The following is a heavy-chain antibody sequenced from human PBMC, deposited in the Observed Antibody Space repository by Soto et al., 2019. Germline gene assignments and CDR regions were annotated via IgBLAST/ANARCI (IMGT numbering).Heavy chain of an antibody. J-gene: IGHJ4*02. CDR3: AKGTPIYSSGWYDYFDY. CDR1: GFTFSSYA. V-gene: IGHV3-23*01. D-gene: IGHD6-19*01. Sequence: GGSLRLSCAASGFTFSSYAMSWVRQAPGKGLEWVSAISGSGGSTYYADSVKGRFTISRDNSKNKLYLQMNSLRAEDTAVYYCAKGTPIYSSGWYDYFDYWGQGTLVTVSS. CDR2: ISGSGGST.